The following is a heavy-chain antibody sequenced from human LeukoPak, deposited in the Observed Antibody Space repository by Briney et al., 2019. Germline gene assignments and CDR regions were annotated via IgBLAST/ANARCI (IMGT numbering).Heavy chain of an antibody. D-gene: IGHD3-3*01. CDR2: IKQDGSEK. CDR1: GFTLSSYT. CDR3: AREKIITTQNHYYGMDV. Sequence: GGSLRLSCAASGFTLSSYTVNWVRQAPGKGLEWVANIKQDGSEKYYVDSVKGRFTISRDNAKNSLYLQMNRLRAEDTAVYYCAREKIITTQNHYYGMDVWGQGTTVTVSS. V-gene: IGHV3-7*03. J-gene: IGHJ6*02.